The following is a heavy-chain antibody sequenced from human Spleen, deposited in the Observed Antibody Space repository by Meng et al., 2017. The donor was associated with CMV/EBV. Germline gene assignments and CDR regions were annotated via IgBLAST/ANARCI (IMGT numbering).Heavy chain of an antibody. J-gene: IGHJ5*02. Sequence: GGSLRLPCAASGFIFSGYYLTWIRQAPGKGLEWVSYISGSGSPIYTADSVEGRFTISRDNAKNSLYLQMNSLRAEGPAVYYCAGGYYYGTGIPTAWGRGTLVTVSS. CDR2: ISGSGSPI. CDR1: GFIFSGYY. CDR3: AGGYYYGTGIPTA. V-gene: IGHV3-11*01. D-gene: IGHD3-10*01.